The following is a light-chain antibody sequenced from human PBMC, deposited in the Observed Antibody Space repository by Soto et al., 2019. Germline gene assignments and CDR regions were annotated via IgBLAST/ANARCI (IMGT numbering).Light chain of an antibody. CDR1: QSVSSN. Sequence: EIVMTQSPAPLSVSPGERATLCCRAGQSVSSNLAWYQQKPGQAPRLLIYGASSRATGIPDRFSGSESETDFTLTISRLEPEDFAVYYCQQYDSSLITFGQGSRLEI. CDR2: GAS. V-gene: IGKV3-20*01. J-gene: IGKJ5*01. CDR3: QQYDSSLIT.